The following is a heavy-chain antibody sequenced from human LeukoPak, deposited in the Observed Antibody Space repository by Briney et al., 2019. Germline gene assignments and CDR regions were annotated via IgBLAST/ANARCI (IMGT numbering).Heavy chain of an antibody. CDR2: IIPILGIA. D-gene: IGHD1-26*01. J-gene: IGHJ5*02. CDR1: GGTFSSYA. V-gene: IGHV1-69*04. CDR3: ARDASGSYYKHWFDP. Sequence: ASVKVSCKASGGTFSSYAISWVRQAPGQGLEWMGRIIPILGIANYAQKFQGRVTITADKSTSTAYMELSSLRSEDTAVYYCARDASGSYYKHWFDPWGQGTLVTVSS.